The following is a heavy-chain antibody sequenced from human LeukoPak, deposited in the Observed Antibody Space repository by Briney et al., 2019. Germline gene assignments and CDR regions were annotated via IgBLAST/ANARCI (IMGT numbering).Heavy chain of an antibody. CDR1: GGSSRNDI. CDR2: IYMNGIA. V-gene: IGHV4-4*07. J-gene: IGHJ2*01. Sequence: SETLSLTCSVSGGSSRNDIWNWIRQPAGKGLEWIGRIYMNGIANYNPSLKSRVTMSLDTSNNQFSLNLYSVTAADTAVYYCARNRDWYWFFDLWGRGTLVTVSS. CDR3: ARNRDWYWFFDL. D-gene: IGHD1-14*01.